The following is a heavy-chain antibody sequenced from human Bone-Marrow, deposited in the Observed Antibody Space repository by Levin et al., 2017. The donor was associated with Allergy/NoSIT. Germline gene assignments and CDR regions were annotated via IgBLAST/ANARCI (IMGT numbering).Heavy chain of an antibody. CDR1: GFTFSSYG. Sequence: GESLKISCAASGFTFSSYGMHWVRQAPGKGLEWVAVISYDGSNKYYADSVKGRFTISRDNSKNTLYLQMNSLRAEDTAVYYCAKDQQRVVPAAIDYWGQGTLVTVSS. V-gene: IGHV3-30*18. CDR2: ISYDGSNK. D-gene: IGHD2-2*01. J-gene: IGHJ4*02. CDR3: AKDQQRVVPAAIDY.